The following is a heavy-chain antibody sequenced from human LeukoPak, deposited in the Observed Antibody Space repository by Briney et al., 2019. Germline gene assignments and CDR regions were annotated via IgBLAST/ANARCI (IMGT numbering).Heavy chain of an antibody. CDR3: ARLGLSGYDSSGYYLDY. CDR2: IIPIFGTA. J-gene: IGHJ4*02. D-gene: IGHD3-22*01. V-gene: IGHV1-69*06. Sequence: ASVKVSCKASGGTFSSYAISWVRQAPGQGLEWMGGIIPIFGTANYAQKFQGRVTITADKSTSTAYMELSSLRSEDTAVYYCARLGLSGYDSSGYYLDYWSQGTLVTVSS. CDR1: GGTFSSYA.